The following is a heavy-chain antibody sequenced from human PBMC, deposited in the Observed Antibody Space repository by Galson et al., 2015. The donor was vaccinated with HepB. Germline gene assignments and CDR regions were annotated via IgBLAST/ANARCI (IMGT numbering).Heavy chain of an antibody. Sequence: QSGAEVKKPGESLKISCKGSGYSFTSHWIGWVRQMPGKGLEWMGIIYPGDSDTRYSPSFQGQVTISVDKSSNTAYLQWSSLKASDTAMYYCASNEGISDSSGYYYLFYWGQGTLVTVSS. J-gene: IGHJ4*02. D-gene: IGHD3-22*01. CDR3: ASNEGISDSSGYYYLFY. CDR2: IYPGDSDT. CDR1: GYSFTSHW. V-gene: IGHV5-51*01.